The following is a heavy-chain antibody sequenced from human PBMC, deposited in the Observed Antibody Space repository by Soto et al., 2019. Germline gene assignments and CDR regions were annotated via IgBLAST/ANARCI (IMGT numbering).Heavy chain of an antibody. CDR2: ISGRGGST. CDR3: SKDCYGVRFAP. Sequence: GCLRLSCAGSGFTVSSDAMSWVRQAPGKGLEWVSAISGRGGSTYYADSGKGRFTISRDNAKNPLYLQISSLRAEDTSVFYCSKDCYGVRFAPWGQGTLVTVSS. D-gene: IGHD4-17*01. J-gene: IGHJ5*02. V-gene: IGHV3-23*01. CDR1: GFTVSSDA.